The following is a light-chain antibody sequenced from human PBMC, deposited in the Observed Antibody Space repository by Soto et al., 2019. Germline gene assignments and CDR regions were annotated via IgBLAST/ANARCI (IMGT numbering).Light chain of an antibody. CDR3: QQYGSSRT. CDR1: QSVSRNF. V-gene: IGKV3-20*01. Sequence: EIVLTQSPGILSLSPGERAILSCRASQSVSRNFLAWYQQKPGQAPRLLMYGASNRATGIPDRFRGSGSGTDFSLIISRLESEDFAVYYCQQYGSSRTFGQGPKVELK. CDR2: GAS. J-gene: IGKJ1*01.